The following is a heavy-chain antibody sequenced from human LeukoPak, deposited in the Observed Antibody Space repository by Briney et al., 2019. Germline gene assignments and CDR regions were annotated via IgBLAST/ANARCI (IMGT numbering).Heavy chain of an antibody. CDR2: IYNDGNT. D-gene: IGHD3-3*01. Sequence: GGSLRLSCAASGFSVGTNYLTWVRQAPGKGLEWVSIIYNDGNTYCADSVKGRFTISRDSSKNTLYLQMNSLRAEDTAVYYCAKDLSDYDFWSGYLGSDYWGQGTLVTVSS. J-gene: IGHJ4*02. CDR1: GFSVGTNY. V-gene: IGHV3-53*01. CDR3: AKDLSDYDFWSGYLGSDY.